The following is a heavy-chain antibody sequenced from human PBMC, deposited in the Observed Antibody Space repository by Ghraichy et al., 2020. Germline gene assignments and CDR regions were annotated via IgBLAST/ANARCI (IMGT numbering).Heavy chain of an antibody. CDR2: TFYRSKWNN. Sequence: SCAISGDSVSSNSAAWNWIRQFPSRGLEWLGRTFYRSKWNNDYAVSVRGRITINPDTSKNQFSLQLKSATPEDTAVYYCARTRGFFDSWGQGILVTVSS. CDR3: ARTRGFFDS. J-gene: IGHJ4*02. D-gene: IGHD3-10*01. V-gene: IGHV6-1*01. CDR1: GDSVSSNSAA.